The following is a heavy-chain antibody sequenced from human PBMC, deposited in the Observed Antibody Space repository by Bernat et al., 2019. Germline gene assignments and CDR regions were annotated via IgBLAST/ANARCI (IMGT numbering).Heavy chain of an antibody. Sequence: EVQLVESGGGLVKPGGSLRLSCAASGFTFSNFSMVWVRLAPGKGLQWVSSISTGSTYRNYADSVKGRFTISRDNAKNSLYLQLNSLSGEDSAAYFCARGIYCSGGGCYLDSWGQGTLVTVSS. J-gene: IGHJ4*02. CDR3: ARGIYCSGGGCYLDS. CDR2: ISTGSTYR. CDR1: GFTFSNFS. D-gene: IGHD2-15*01. V-gene: IGHV3-21*01.